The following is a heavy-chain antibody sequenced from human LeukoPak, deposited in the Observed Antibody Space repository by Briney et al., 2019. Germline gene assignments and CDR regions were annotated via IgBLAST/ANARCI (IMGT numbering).Heavy chain of an antibody. D-gene: IGHD3-10*01. V-gene: IGHV4-59*12. CDR3: ASLDSDGFGEFC. CDR2: IYYSGST. Sequence: SETLSLTCTVSGGSISSYYWSWIRQPPGKGLEWIGSIYYSGSTYYNPSLKSRVTISVDTSKNQFSLRLSSVTAADTAVYYCASLDSDGFGEFCWGQGTLVTVSS. J-gene: IGHJ4*02. CDR1: GGSISSYY.